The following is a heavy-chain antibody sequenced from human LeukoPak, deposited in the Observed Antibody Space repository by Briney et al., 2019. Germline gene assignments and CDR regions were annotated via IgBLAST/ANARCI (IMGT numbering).Heavy chain of an antibody. D-gene: IGHD2-15*01. V-gene: IGHV3-30*02. CDR2: IRYDGSNK. CDR3: AKDIHGTPKVVVAAFDI. CDR1: GFTFSSYG. J-gene: IGHJ3*02. Sequence: GGSLRLSCAASGFTFSSYGMHWVRQAPGKGLEWVAFIRYDGSNKYYADSVKGRFTISRDNSKNTLYLQMNSLRAEDTAVYYCAKDIHGTPKVVVAAFDIWGQGTMVTVSS.